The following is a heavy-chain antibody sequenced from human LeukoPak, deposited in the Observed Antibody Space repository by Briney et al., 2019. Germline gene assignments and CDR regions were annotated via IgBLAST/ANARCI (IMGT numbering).Heavy chain of an antibody. CDR1: GYTLTSYG. D-gene: IGHD5-12*01. CDR3: ARRRGYEFDY. J-gene: IGHJ4*02. Sequence: GASVKVSCKASGYTLTSYGISWVRQAPGKGLEWMGWINTYNGNTNYAQKLQGRVTMTTDTSTSTAYMELRSLRSDDTAVYYCARRRGYEFDYWGQGTLVTVPS. CDR2: INTYNGNT. V-gene: IGHV1-18*01.